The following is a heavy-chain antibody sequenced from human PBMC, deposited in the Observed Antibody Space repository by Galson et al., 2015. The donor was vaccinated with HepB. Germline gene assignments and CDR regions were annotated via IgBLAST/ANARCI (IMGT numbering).Heavy chain of an antibody. J-gene: IGHJ3*02. CDR2: ISGSGGST. CDR1: GFTFSSYA. CDR3: ARTQTGGNAFDI. Sequence: SLRLSCAASGFTFSSYAMSWVRQAPGKGLEWVSAISGSGGSTYYADSVKGRFTISRDNSKNTLYLQMNSLRAEDTAVYYCARTQTGGNAFDIWGQGTMVTVSS. D-gene: IGHD7-27*01. V-gene: IGHV3-23*01.